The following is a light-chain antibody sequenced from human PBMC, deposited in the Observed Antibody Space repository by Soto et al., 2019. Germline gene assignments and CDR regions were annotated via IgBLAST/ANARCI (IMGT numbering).Light chain of an antibody. CDR1: SSDVGGYNF. CDR2: DVS. V-gene: IGLV2-14*01. Sequence: QSALTQPASVSGSLGQSITISCTGTSSDVGGYNFVSWYQQYPNKAPKLLIYDVSFRPSGVSYRFSGSKSGYTASLTISGLQTEDEADYYCNSYTASSALLYVFGTGTKVTVL. CDR3: NSYTASSALLYV. J-gene: IGLJ1*01.